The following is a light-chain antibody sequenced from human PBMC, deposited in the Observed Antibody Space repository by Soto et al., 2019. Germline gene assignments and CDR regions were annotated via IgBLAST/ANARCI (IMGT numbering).Light chain of an antibody. CDR3: QQYNNWPLLT. CDR1: QSVSSN. J-gene: IGKJ4*01. V-gene: IGKV3-15*01. CDR2: GAS. Sequence: IVMTQYPATLSLSHGERATLSCRASQSVSSNLAWYQQKPGQAPRLLIYGASTRATGIPARFSGSGSGTEFTLTISSLQSEDFAVYYCQQYNNWPLLTFSGGTKVDIK.